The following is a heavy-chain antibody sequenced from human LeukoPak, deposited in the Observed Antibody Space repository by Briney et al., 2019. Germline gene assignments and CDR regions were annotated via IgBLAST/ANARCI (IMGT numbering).Heavy chain of an antibody. CDR3: AGDQSRISAAGTHYYYGMDV. CDR1: GFTFSSYE. Sequence: GGSLRLSCAASGFTFSSYEMNWVRQAPGKGLEWVSYISSSGSTIYYADSVKGRFTISRDNAKNSLYLQMNSLRAEDTAVYYCAGDQSRISAAGTHYYYGMDVWGQGTTVTVSS. CDR2: ISSSGSTI. J-gene: IGHJ6*02. V-gene: IGHV3-48*03. D-gene: IGHD6-13*01.